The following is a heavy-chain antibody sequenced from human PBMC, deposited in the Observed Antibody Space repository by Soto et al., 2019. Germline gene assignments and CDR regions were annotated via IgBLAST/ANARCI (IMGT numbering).Heavy chain of an antibody. CDR1: GGSISSGGDY. Sequence: PSETLSLTCTVSGGSISSGGDYWSWIRQHPGKGLEWIGYIYYSGSTYYNPSLKSRVTISVDTSKNQFSLKLSSVTAADTAVYYCARGTYYYGSGSYYQLSRHLPKGAFDIWGQGTMVTVSS. V-gene: IGHV4-31*03. CDR3: ARGTYYYGSGSYYQLSRHLPKGAFDI. CDR2: IYYSGST. J-gene: IGHJ3*02. D-gene: IGHD3-10*01.